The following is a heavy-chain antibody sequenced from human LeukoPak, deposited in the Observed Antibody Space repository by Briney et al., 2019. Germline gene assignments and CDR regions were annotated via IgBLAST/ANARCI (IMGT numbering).Heavy chain of an antibody. J-gene: IGHJ3*02. V-gene: IGHV1-69*01. D-gene: IGHD1-26*01. CDR1: GGTFSSYA. CDR3: ARSERDDGNDAFDI. CDR2: IIPIFGTA. Sequence: ASVKVSCKASGGTFSSYAISWVRQAPGQGLEWMGGIIPIFGTANYAQKFQGRVTITADESTSTAYMELSSLRSEDTAVYYRARSERDDGNDAFDIWGQGTMVTVSS.